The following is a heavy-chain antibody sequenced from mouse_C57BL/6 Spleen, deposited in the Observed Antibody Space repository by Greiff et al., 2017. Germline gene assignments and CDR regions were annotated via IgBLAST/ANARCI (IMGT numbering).Heavy chain of an antibody. D-gene: IGHD3-2*02. Sequence: VQLQQPGAELVKPGASVKLSCKASGYTFTSYWMQWVKQRPGQGLEWIGEIDPSDSYTNYNQKFKGKATLTVDTSSSTAYMQLSSLTSEDSAVYYCARSLDSSGYNYFDYWGQGTTLTVSS. J-gene: IGHJ2*01. V-gene: IGHV1-50*01. CDR1: GYTFTSYW. CDR2: IDPSDSYT. CDR3: ARSLDSSGYNYFDY.